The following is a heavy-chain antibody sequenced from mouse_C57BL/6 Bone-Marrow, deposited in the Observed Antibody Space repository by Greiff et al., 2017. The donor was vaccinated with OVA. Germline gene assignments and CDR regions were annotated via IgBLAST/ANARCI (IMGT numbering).Heavy chain of an antibody. Sequence: VQLQQSGPELVKPGASVKISCKASGYTFTDYYMNWVKQSHGKSLEWIGDINPNNGGTSYNQKFKGKATLTVDKSSSTAYMELRSLTSEDSAGYYCARSGIYYYGSSYWYFDVWGTGTTVTVSS. CDR2: INPNNGGT. J-gene: IGHJ1*03. V-gene: IGHV1-26*01. D-gene: IGHD1-1*01. CDR3: ARSGIYYYGSSYWYFDV. CDR1: GYTFTDYY.